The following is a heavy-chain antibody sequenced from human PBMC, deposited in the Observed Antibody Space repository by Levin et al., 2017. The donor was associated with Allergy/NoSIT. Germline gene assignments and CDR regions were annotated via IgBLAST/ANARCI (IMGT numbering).Heavy chain of an antibody. D-gene: IGHD3-10*01. V-gene: IGHV3-74*01. CDR1: GFTFRSHW. CDR3: TRDLSAWFGDGAFDI. Sequence: GGSLRLSCAASGFTFRSHWMHWVRQAPGKGLVWVSRINSDGSDTNYADSVKGRFTISRDNAKNTLNLQMNSLRAEDTDVYYCTRDLSAWFGDGAFDIWGHGTMVTVSS. J-gene: IGHJ3*02. CDR2: INSDGSDT.